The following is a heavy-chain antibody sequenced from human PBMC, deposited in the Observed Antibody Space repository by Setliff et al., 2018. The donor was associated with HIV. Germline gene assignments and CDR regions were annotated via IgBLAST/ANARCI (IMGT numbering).Heavy chain of an antibody. V-gene: IGHV1-69*04. CDR3: VRGVQSPPHYSYYYMDV. J-gene: IGHJ6*03. Sequence: SVKVSCKTFGYYSNIDYIHWVRQAPGQGLEWMGRIIPILGVANYAQRFQGKVTITADKSTSTAYMELTSLRFDDTAMYYCVRGVQSPPHYSYYYMDVWGEGTMVTVSS. CDR1: GYYSNIDY. D-gene: IGHD3-3*01. CDR2: IIPILGVA.